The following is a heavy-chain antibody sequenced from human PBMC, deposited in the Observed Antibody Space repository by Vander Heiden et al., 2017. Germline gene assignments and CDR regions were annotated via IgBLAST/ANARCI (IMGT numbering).Heavy chain of an antibody. J-gene: IGHJ4*02. CDR2: ISYDGSNK. CDR3: AREGGRWLQYIDY. Sequence: QVQLVEPGGGVVQPGRSLRLSCAASGFTFRSYAMHWVRQAPGKGLEWVAVISYDGSNKYYADSVKGRFTISRDNSKNTLYLQMNSLRAEDTAVYYCAREGGRWLQYIDYWGQGTLVTVSS. V-gene: IGHV3-30-3*01. CDR1: GFTFRSYA. D-gene: IGHD3-16*01.